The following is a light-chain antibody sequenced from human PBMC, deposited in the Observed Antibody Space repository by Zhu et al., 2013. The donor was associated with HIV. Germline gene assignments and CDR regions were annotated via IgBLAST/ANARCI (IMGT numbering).Light chain of an antibody. CDR1: QSISSY. V-gene: IGKV1-39*01. CDR2: AAS. CDR3: QQSYSTPPVT. Sequence: DIQMTQSPSSLSASVGDRVTITCRASQSISSYLNWYQQKPGKAPKLLIYAASSLQSGVPSRFSGSGSGTDFTLTISSLQPEDFATYYCQQSYSTPPVTFGRRTKVEIK. J-gene: IGKJ4*01.